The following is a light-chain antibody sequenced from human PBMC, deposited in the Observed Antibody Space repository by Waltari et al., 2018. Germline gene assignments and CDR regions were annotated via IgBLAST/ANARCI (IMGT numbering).Light chain of an antibody. J-gene: IGLJ2*01. CDR2: EVS. CDR3: SSYASSKTVV. CDR1: SSDVGGYNY. V-gene: IGLV2-14*01. Sequence: QSALTQPASVSGSPGQSITISCTGTSSDVGGYNYVSWYQQHPGKAPKLMIYEVSNRPPGFPLRFSGSKSGNTASLTISGLQAEDESAYYCSSYASSKTVVFGGGTKLTVL.